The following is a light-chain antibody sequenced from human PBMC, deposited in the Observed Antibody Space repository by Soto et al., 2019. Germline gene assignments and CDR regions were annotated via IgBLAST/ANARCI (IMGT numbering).Light chain of an antibody. CDR3: QHLNTYTIT. Sequence: EIVTTQTPATLCLSAGERATLSCGASQSVSRNLAWYQQKPGQTPRLLLYGASTRATGIPARFSGSGSGTEFTLTISSLKNEDFATYYCQHLNTYTITFGPGTRLEIK. J-gene: IGKJ5*01. V-gene: IGKV3-15*01. CDR1: QSVSRN. CDR2: GAS.